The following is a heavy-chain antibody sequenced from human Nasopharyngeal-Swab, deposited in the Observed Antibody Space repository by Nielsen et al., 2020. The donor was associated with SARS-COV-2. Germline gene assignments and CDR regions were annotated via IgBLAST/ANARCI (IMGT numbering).Heavy chain of an antibody. CDR1: TYTFTSYG. V-gene: IGHV1-18*04. D-gene: IGHD1-26*01. CDR2: ISPYNGKT. CDR3: ARDQRGAYFDN. Sequence: ASVKVSCKASTYTFTSYGISWVRQAPGHGLEWMGWISPYNGKTTYAQRFQGRVTMTTDTSTSTAYMELRTLRSDDTALYYCARDQRGAYFDNWGQGALVTVSS. J-gene: IGHJ4*02.